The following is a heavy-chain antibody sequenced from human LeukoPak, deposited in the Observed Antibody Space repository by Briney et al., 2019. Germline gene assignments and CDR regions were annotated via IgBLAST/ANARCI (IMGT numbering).Heavy chain of an antibody. CDR3: ARDLWAQKLPHRYFDY. Sequence: GGSLRLSCAASEFTFSSYWMTWVRQAPGKGLEWVPNIKQDGSEIYYMDSVKGRFTISRDNAKDSLYLQMNSLRAEDTAVYYCARDLWAQKLPHRYFDYWGQGTLVTVSS. J-gene: IGHJ4*02. CDR1: EFTFSSYW. D-gene: IGHD6-13*01. V-gene: IGHV3-7*05. CDR2: IKQDGSEI.